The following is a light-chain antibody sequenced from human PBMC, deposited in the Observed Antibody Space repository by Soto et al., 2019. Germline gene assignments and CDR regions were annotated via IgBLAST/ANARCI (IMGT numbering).Light chain of an antibody. J-gene: IGKJ4*01. V-gene: IGKV3-11*01. CDR2: DAS. Sequence: IVVTQSPATLSSAPGDRVTLSCRASQSVGNYLNWYQQKTGQAPRLLIYDASRRPTGIPPRFSGGGSGTEFTLTISGLEPEDFAVYYCQQRYNWPLTFGGGTRVEI. CDR3: QQRYNWPLT. CDR1: QSVGNY.